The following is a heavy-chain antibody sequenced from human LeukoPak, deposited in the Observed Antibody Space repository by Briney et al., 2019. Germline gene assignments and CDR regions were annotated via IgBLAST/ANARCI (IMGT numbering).Heavy chain of an antibody. CDR2: MFHSGSS. V-gene: IGHV4-39*07. Sequence: LETLSLTCSVSGGSISSSNYYWVWIRQPPGRGLEWIGTMFHSGSSEYNPSLQSRVTISVDTSKNQFSLNLNSVTAADTAVYYCARGGAARLHFQNWGQGTLVTVSS. CDR1: GGSISSSNYY. D-gene: IGHD6-6*01. J-gene: IGHJ1*01. CDR3: ARGGAARLHFQN.